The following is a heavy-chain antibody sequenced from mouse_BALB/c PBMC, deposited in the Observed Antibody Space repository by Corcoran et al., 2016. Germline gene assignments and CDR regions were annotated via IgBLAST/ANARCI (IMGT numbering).Heavy chain of an antibody. J-gene: IGHJ4*01. CDR3: ATESNYGAMDY. CDR2: IYPGDDIT. D-gene: IGHD2-5*01. V-gene: IGHV1-80*01. CDR1: GYTFSSYW. Sequence: QVQLQQSGAELVRPGSSVKISCKASGYTFSSYWMNWVKQRPGQGLEWIGQIYPGDDITNYNGKFKGKATLTADKSSSTAYMQLSSLTSEDSAVYFCATESNYGAMDYWGQGTSVTVSS.